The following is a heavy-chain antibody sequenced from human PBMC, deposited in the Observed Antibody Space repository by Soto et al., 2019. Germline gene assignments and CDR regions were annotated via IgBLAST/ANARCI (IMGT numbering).Heavy chain of an antibody. V-gene: IGHV3-30-3*01. CDR1: GFTFSSYA. J-gene: IGHJ6*02. Sequence: QVQLVESGGGVVQPGRSLRLSCAASGFTFSSYAMHWVRQAPGKGLEWVAVISYDGSNKYYADSVKGRFTISRDNSKNTPYLQMNSLRAEDTAVYYCARDGEFCISTSCYGGYYYYGMDVWGQGTTVTVSS. CDR3: ARDGEFCISTSCYGGYYYYGMDV. D-gene: IGHD2-2*01. CDR2: ISYDGSNK.